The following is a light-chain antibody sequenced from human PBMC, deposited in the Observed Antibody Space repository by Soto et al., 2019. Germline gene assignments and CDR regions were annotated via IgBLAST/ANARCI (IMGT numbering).Light chain of an antibody. J-gene: IGKJ1*01. V-gene: IGKV3-15*01. CDR1: QSVSSY. CDR2: GAS. CDR3: QQYYSYPRT. Sequence: EILLTQSPSTLSLSPGERATLSCRASQSVSSYLAWYQYKPGQAPRLLIYGASIRATGIPARFSGSGSGTDFTLTISCLKYEDFATYYCQQYYSYPRTFGQGTKVDI.